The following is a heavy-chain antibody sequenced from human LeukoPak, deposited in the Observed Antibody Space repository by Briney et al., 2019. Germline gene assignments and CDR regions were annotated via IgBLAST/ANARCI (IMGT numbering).Heavy chain of an antibody. J-gene: IGHJ5*02. Sequence: EASVTVSFKASGYTFTVYYMHWVRQAPGQGLEWMGWINPNSGGTNYTQKFQGRVTMTRDTSISTAYMELSRLRSDDTAVYYCASGEPRYNWFDPWGQGTLVTVSS. V-gene: IGHV1-2*02. CDR3: ASGEPRYNWFDP. D-gene: IGHD1-26*01. CDR2: INPNSGGT. CDR1: GYTFTVYY.